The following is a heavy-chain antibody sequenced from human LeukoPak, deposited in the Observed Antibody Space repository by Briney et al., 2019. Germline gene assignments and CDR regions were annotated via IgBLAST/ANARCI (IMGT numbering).Heavy chain of an antibody. CDR2: ISYSGSI. J-gene: IGHJ4*02. D-gene: IGHD3-16*01. CDR1: GGSNSSRPYY. CDR3: ATLEIGDYYFDY. V-gene: IGHV4-39*01. Sequence: SETLSLTRTVSGGSNSSRPYYWGWVRRPPGRGVEWIGSISYSGSIHYNPSLKSRDTLPVDTPKNHFSLRLSSVTAADTAVYYCATLEIGDYYFDYWGQGTLVTVSS.